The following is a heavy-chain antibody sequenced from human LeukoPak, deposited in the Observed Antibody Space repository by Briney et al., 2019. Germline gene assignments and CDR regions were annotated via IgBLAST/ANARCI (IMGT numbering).Heavy chain of an antibody. D-gene: IGHD6-19*01. CDR1: GDSVSGNIVA. CDR2: TNYRSKWYN. Sequence: SQALSLTCDISGDSVSGNIVAWNWIRQSPSRGLEWLGRTNYRSKWYNDYAVSVRGRITINPDTSKNRFSLQLDSVTPEDTAVYYCARGSSGSFDYWGQGTLVTVSS. CDR3: ARGSSGSFDY. J-gene: IGHJ4*02. V-gene: IGHV6-1*01.